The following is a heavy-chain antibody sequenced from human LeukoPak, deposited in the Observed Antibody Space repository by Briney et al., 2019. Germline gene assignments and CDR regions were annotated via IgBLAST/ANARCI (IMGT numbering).Heavy chain of an antibody. CDR2: INPNTGVT. Sequence: GASVKVSCKASGYTFIGHYLHWVRQAPGQGLEWMGRINPNTGVTQYTENFQGRVTMTGDTSISTAYMELNGLRSDDTAIYYCARTWIQLFTHDFDLWGQGTLVTVSS. J-gene: IGHJ4*02. D-gene: IGHD5-18*01. CDR1: GYTFIGHY. CDR3: ARTWIQLFTHDFDL. V-gene: IGHV1-2*06.